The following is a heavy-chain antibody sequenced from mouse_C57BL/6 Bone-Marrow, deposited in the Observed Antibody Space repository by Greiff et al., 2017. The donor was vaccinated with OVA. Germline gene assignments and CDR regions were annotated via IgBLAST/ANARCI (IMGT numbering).Heavy chain of an antibody. J-gene: IGHJ4*01. D-gene: IGHD1-1*01. CDR2: IYPGSGNT. V-gene: IGHV1-76*01. CDR1: GYTFTDYY. Sequence: QVQLKESGAELVRPGASVKLSCKASGYTFTDYYINWVKQRPGQGLEWIARIYPGSGNTYYNEKFKGKATLTAEKSSSTAYMQLSSLTSEDSAVYFCARSLTTVVAYYYAMDYWGQGTSVTVSS. CDR3: ARSLTTVVAYYYAMDY.